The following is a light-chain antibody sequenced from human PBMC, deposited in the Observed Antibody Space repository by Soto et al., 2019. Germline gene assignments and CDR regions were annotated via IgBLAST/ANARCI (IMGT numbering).Light chain of an antibody. V-gene: IGKV1-27*01. CDR3: QQYDSYSSGP. Sequence: DIQMTQSPSSLSASVGDRVTITCRASQGISNYLAWYQQKPGKVPKLLLYAASTLQSGVPSRFSGSGSGTDFTLTISSLQPEDVATYYCQQYDSYSSGPFGQGTKVDIK. CDR1: QGISNY. J-gene: IGKJ1*01. CDR2: AAS.